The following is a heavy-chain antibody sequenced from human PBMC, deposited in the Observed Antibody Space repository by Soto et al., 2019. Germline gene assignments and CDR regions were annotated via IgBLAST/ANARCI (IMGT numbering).Heavy chain of an antibody. J-gene: IGHJ6*02. CDR2: IIPIFGTA. Sequence: SVKVSCKASGGTFSSYAISWVRQAPGQGLEWMGGIIPIFGTANYAQKFQGRVTITADESTSTAYMELSSLRSEDTAVYYCASLPGVVVVAASYYYYGMDVWGQGTTVTVSS. V-gene: IGHV1-69*13. D-gene: IGHD2-15*01. CDR1: GGTFSSYA. CDR3: ASLPGVVVVAASYYYYGMDV.